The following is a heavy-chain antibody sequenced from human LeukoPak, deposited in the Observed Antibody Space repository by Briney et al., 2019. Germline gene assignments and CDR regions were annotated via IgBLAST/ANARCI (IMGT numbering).Heavy chain of an antibody. D-gene: IGHD3-3*01. J-gene: IGHJ4*02. V-gene: IGHV4-59*01. Sequence: GSLRLSCAASGFTFSSYWMSWIRQPPGKGLEWIGYIYYGGSTNYNPSLKSRVTISVDTSKNQFSLKLSSVTAADTAVYYCARYDFWSGYLDYWGQGTLVTVSS. CDR3: ARYDFWSGYLDY. CDR1: GFTFSSYW. CDR2: IYYGGST.